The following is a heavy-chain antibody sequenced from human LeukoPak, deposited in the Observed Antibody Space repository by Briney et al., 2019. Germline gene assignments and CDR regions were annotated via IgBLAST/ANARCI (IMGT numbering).Heavy chain of an antibody. D-gene: IGHD3-10*01. CDR2: IYSSGTT. Sequence: PSQTLSLTCTVSGGSISSGGYYWSWIRQPAGKGLEWIGRIYSSGTTNYNPSLESRITMSVDTSMNQFSLKLSSVTAADTAVYYCARDLRAYPGTFGYWGQGTLVTVSS. CDR1: GGSISSGGYY. V-gene: IGHV4-61*02. J-gene: IGHJ4*02. CDR3: ARDLRAYPGTFGY.